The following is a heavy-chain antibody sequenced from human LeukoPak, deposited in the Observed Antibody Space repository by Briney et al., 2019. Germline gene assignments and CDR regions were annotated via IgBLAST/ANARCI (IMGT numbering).Heavy chain of an antibody. CDR1: GGSITNYY. Sequence: ASETLSLTCAVSGGSITNYYWNWIRQPAGKGLEWIGRTYTSGSTNYNPSLKSRVTMSLDTSKNQFSLKLSSVTAADTAIYYCATTFYCDNTGYYRFDFWGQGTLVTVSS. J-gene: IGHJ4*02. CDR3: ATTFYCDNTGYYRFDF. CDR2: TYTSGST. V-gene: IGHV4-4*07. D-gene: IGHD3-22*01.